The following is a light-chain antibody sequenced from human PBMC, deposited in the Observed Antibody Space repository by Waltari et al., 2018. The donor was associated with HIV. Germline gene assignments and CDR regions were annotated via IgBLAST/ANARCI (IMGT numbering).Light chain of an antibody. CDR3: ASWDDSLKVVV. CDR1: SSNSGSNA. Sequence: QSVLTPPPSAFGSPGQRLTISCSGSSSNSGSNAVNWYQHLPGTAPTLLIFGNDQRPSGVPARFSGSKSGTSASLAISGLRSEDEGEYYCASWDDSLKVVVFGGGTKLTV. V-gene: IGLV1-44*01. CDR2: GND. J-gene: IGLJ2*01.